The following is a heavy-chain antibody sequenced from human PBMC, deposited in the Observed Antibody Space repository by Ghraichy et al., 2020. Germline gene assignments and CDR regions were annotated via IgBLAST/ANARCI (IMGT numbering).Heavy chain of an antibody. CDR2: IKSDGSRT. D-gene: IGHD7-27*01. J-gene: IGHJ3*02. CDR1: GFTFSYYW. CDR3: AREGTGDDAFDI. V-gene: IGHV3-74*01. Sequence: GGSLRLSCAVSGFTFSYYWMHWVRQAPGKGLVWVSRIKSDGSRTNYADSVKGRFTTSRDHAKNTLSLQMNSLRADDTAVYYCAREGTGDDAFDIWGQGTMVTVSS.